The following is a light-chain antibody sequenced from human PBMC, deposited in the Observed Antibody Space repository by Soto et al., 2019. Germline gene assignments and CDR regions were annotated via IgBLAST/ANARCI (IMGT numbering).Light chain of an antibody. CDR3: HQHYDVPLT. CDR1: QSVFYYYNNKDD. J-gene: IGKJ4*01. V-gene: IGKV4-1*01. CDR2: VAS. Sequence: DIVLTQSPASLGVSLGERATINCKSSQSVFYYYNNKDDLGWYQQKPGESPRLLIYVASIRKAGVPDGFSGSGSGTDFTLTLSSLQPEDVAVYYCHQHYDVPLTFGGGTKVDLK.